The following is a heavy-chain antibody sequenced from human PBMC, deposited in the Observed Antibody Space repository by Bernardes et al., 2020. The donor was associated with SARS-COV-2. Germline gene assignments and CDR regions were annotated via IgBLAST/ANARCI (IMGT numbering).Heavy chain of an antibody. CDR2: MYYSGST. Sequence: SETLSLTRTVSGGSIGTSGYYWGWIRQPPGKGLEWIGSMYYSGSTYYNPSLKSRVTISGDTSQNQFSLKLTSVTAADTAVYYCARHLRGYFALDVWGQGTTATVSS. CDR1: GGSIGTSGYY. V-gene: IGHV4-39*01. CDR3: ARHLRGYFALDV. J-gene: IGHJ6*02.